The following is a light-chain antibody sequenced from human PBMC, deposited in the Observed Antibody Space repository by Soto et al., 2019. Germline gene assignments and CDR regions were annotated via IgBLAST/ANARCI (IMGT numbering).Light chain of an antibody. CDR1: QSLSNNIY. CDR2: GAS. CDR3: QQYGNSPQT. Sequence: EVVLTRSPGQMSLSPVERSTLPCRAIQSLSNNIYLAWYQQKPGQAPRLLIYGASSRATGIPNRFSGSGSGTDFTLTISRLEPEDFAVYYCQQYGNSPQTFGQGSKVDIK. J-gene: IGKJ1*01. V-gene: IGKV3-20*01.